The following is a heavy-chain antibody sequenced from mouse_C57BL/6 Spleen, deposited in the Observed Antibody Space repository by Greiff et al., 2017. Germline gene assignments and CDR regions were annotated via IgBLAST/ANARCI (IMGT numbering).Heavy chain of an antibody. Sequence: VLLVESGGGLVQPGGSLSLSCAASGFTFTDYYMSWVRPPPGKALSWLGFIRNKANGYTTEYSASVKGRFTISRDNSQSILYLQMKALRAEDSATYYCARYPWYGAMDYWGQGTSVTGSS. CDR2: IRNKANGYTT. J-gene: IGHJ4*01. V-gene: IGHV7-3*01. D-gene: IGHD2-1*01. CDR1: GFTFTDYY. CDR3: ARYPWYGAMDY.